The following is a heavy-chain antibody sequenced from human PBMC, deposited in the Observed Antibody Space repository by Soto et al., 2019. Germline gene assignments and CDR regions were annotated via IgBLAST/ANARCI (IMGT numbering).Heavy chain of an antibody. J-gene: IGHJ4*02. Sequence: ASVKVSFKASGYTFTSYGISWVRQAPGQGLEWMGWISAYNGSTNYAQRLQGRVTMTTDTSTSTAYMELRSLRSDDTAVYYCARDQGYSYGYGTSTFDYWGQGTLVTVSS. V-gene: IGHV1-18*01. CDR3: ARDQGYSYGYGTSTFDY. D-gene: IGHD5-18*01. CDR1: GYTFTSYG. CDR2: ISAYNGST.